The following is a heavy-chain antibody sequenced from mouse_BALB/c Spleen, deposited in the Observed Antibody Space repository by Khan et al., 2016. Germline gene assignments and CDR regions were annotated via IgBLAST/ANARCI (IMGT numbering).Heavy chain of an antibody. CDR2: ISSGSSAI. J-gene: IGHJ2*01. V-gene: IGHV5-17*02. CDR3: ARGDD. Sequence: EVELVESGGGLVQPGGSRKLSCAASGFTFSFFGMHWVRQAPEKGLEWVAYISSGSSAIYYVDTVKGRCPISRDNPKNTLLLQMTSLRSEDTAMDYCARGDDWGQGTTLTVSS. CDR1: GFTFSFFG.